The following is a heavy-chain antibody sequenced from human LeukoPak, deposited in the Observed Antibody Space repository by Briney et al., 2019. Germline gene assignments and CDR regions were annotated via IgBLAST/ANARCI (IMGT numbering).Heavy chain of an antibody. CDR2: IYTSGST. V-gene: IGHV4-4*07. CDR1: GGSISSYY. D-gene: IGHD3-22*01. J-gene: IGHJ4*02. Sequence: PSETLSLTCTVSGGSISSYYWSWIRQPAGKGLEWIGRIYTSGSTNYTPSLKSRVTMSVDTSKNQFSLKLSSVTAADTAVYYCARDSYDSSGYYYVGYWWRGTLVTVSS. CDR3: ARDSYDSSGYYYVGY.